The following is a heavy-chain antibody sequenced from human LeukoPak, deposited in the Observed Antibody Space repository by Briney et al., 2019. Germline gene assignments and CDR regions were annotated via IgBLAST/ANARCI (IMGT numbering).Heavy chain of an antibody. CDR1: GGSISSYY. V-gene: IGHV4-59*08. CDR2: IYSSGST. D-gene: IGHD6-19*01. J-gene: IGHJ5*02. Sequence: SETLFLTCNVSGGSISSYYWSWIRQPPGKGLEWIGYIYSSGSTNYNPSLKSRVTISVDTSKSQFTLNVTSVTAADTAMYYCARLTYSSGWYWFDTWGQGTLVTVSS. CDR3: ARLTYSSGWYWFDT.